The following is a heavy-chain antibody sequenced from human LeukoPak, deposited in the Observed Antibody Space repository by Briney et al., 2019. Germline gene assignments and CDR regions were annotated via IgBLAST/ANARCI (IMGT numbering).Heavy chain of an antibody. D-gene: IGHD3-22*01. Sequence: GGSLRLSCAASGFTFSSYAMHWVRQAPGKGLEWVAVISYDGSNKYYADSVKGRFTISRDNSKNTLYLQMNSLRAEDTAVYYCARGACDSSGYYYVGPGYYYGMDVWGQGTTVTVSS. CDR2: ISYDGSNK. J-gene: IGHJ6*02. CDR1: GFTFSSYA. V-gene: IGHV3-30-3*01. CDR3: ARGACDSSGYYYVGPGYYYGMDV.